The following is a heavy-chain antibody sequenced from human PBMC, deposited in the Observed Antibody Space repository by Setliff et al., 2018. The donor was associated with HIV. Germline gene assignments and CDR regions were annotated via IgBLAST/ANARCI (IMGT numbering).Heavy chain of an antibody. CDR3: ARGAPFPTPI. J-gene: IGHJ3*02. V-gene: IGHV1-18*01. CDR1: GYSFSSSD. CDR2: ISPKTGNT. D-gene: IGHD1-1*01. Sequence: ASVKVSCKASGYSFSSSDISWVRQAPGQGPEWVGWISPKTGNTNHAQKLQGRVTITADESTSTMYMELRSLRSDDTAVYYCARGAPFPTPIWGQGTMVTVSS.